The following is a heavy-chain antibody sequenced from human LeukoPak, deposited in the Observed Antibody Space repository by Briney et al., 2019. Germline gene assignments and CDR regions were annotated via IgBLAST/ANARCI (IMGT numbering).Heavy chain of an antibody. CDR2: ISYDGSNK. V-gene: IGHV3-30*04. D-gene: IGHD2-15*01. CDR1: EFTFTNYA. CDR3: AREYCRDPEGNLKDCYYYYLDV. Sequence: PGGSLRLSCAASEFTFTNYALHWVRQAPGKGLEWVAVISYDGSNKYYADSVKGRFTISRDSSKNRLYLQMNSLRTEDTSVYYCAREYCRDPEGNLKDCYYYYLDVWGKGTTVTVSS. J-gene: IGHJ6*03.